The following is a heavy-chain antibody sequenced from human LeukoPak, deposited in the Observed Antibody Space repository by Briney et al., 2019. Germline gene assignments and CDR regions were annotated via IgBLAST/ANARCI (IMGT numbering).Heavy chain of an antibody. D-gene: IGHD2-21*02. CDR1: GGSISSSSYY. V-gene: IGHV4-39*07. CDR2: IYYSGST. Sequence: SETLSLTCTVSGGSISSSSYYWGWIRQPPGKGLEWIGSIYYSGSTYYNPSLKSRVTISVDTSKNQFSLKLSSVTAADTAVYYCARGAIVVVTYYFDYWGQGTLSPSPQ. J-gene: IGHJ4*02. CDR3: ARGAIVVVTYYFDY.